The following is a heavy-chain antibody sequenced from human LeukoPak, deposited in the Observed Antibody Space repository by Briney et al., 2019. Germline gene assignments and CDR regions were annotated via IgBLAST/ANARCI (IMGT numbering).Heavy chain of an antibody. CDR1: GYTFTGYY. J-gene: IGHJ4*02. D-gene: IGHD3-22*01. V-gene: IGHV1-2*02. CDR3: ARSNYYDSSGYY. CDR2: INPNSGGT. Sequence: GASVKVSCKASGYTFTGYYMHWVRQAPGQGLEWMGWINPNSGGTNYAQKFQGGVTMTRDTSISTAYMELSRLRSDDTAVYYCARSNYYDSSGYYWGQGTLVTVSS.